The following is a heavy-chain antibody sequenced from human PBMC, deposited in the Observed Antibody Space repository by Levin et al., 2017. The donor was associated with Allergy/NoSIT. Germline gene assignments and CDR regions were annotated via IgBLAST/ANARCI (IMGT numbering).Heavy chain of an antibody. Sequence: PPGGSLRLSCAASGFPFSGHGMSWVRQTPEKGLEWVSSISSGGDLTYYADSVKGRFTISRDNSMNTLYLQINSLRAEDTAVYYCAKIGVIGQWYFDLWGRGTLVTVSS. CDR3: AKIGVIGQWYFDL. V-gene: IGHV3-23*01. D-gene: IGHD2-21*01. J-gene: IGHJ2*01. CDR1: GFPFSGHG. CDR2: ISSGGDLT.